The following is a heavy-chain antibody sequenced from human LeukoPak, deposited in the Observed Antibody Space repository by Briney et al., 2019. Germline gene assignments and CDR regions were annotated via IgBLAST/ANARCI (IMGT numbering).Heavy chain of an antibody. J-gene: IGHJ6*03. V-gene: IGHV4-38-2*02. D-gene: IGHD6-13*01. CDR3: AYHGSRWSNYYYYYYMDV. CDR2: FYHSGST. Sequence: KPSETLSLTCTVSGYSISSGYYWGWIRQPPGKGLEWIGSFYHSGSTYYNPSLKSRVTISVDTSKNQFSLRLSSVTAADTAVYYCAYHGSRWSNYYYYYYMDVWGKGTTVTVSS. CDR1: GYSISSGYY.